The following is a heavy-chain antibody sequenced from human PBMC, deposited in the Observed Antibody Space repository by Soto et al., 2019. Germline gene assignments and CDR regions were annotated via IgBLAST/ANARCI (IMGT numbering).Heavy chain of an antibody. Sequence: SETLSLTCTVSGGSISSYYWSWIRQPPGKGLEWIGYIYYSGSTNYNPSLKSRVTISVDTSKNQFSLKLSSVTAADTAVYYCARVNSSGWLEYYFDYWGQGTLVTVSS. J-gene: IGHJ4*02. D-gene: IGHD6-19*01. V-gene: IGHV4-59*01. CDR3: ARVNSSGWLEYYFDY. CDR2: IYYSGST. CDR1: GGSISSYY.